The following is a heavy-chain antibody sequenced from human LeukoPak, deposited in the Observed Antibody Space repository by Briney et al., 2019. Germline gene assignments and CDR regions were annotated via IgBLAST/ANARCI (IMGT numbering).Heavy chain of an antibody. D-gene: IGHD4-23*01. CDR1: GFTLSSYA. Sequence: PGGSLRLSCAASGFTLSSYAMDWVRQAPGKGLEWVAVISYDGSNKYYADSVKGRFTISRDNSKNTLYLQMNSLRAEDTAVYYCARGDYGGNSMDYWGQGTLVTVSS. J-gene: IGHJ4*02. V-gene: IGHV3-30*04. CDR3: ARGDYGGNSMDY. CDR2: ISYDGSNK.